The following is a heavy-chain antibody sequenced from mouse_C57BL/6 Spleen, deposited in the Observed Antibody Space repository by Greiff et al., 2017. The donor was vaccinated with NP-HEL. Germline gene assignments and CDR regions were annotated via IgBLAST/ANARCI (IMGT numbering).Heavy chain of an antibody. Sequence: VQLQQSDAELVKPGASVKISCKVSGYTFTDHTIHWMKQRPEQGLEWIGYIYPRDGSTKYNEKFKGKATLTADKSSSTAYMQLNSLTSEDSAVYFCARVEGYDGYYDYAMDYWGQGTSVTVSS. CDR1: GYTFTDHT. V-gene: IGHV1-78*01. CDR2: IYPRDGST. CDR3: ARVEGYDGYYDYAMDY. J-gene: IGHJ4*01. D-gene: IGHD2-3*01.